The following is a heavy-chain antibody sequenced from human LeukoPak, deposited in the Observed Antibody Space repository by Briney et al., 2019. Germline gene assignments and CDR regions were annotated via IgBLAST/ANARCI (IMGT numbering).Heavy chain of an antibody. V-gene: IGHV1-69*05. J-gene: IGHJ6*03. CDR3: ARADIVVVPAAIPDRYYYYMDV. CDR1: GGTFSSYA. D-gene: IGHD2-2*01. CDR2: IIPIFGTA. Sequence: ASVKVSCKASGGTFSSYAISWVRQAPGQGLEWMGGIIPIFGTANYAQKSQGGVTMTRDMSTSTVYMELSSLRSEDTAVYYCARADIVVVPAAIPDRYYYYMDVWGKGTTVTVSS.